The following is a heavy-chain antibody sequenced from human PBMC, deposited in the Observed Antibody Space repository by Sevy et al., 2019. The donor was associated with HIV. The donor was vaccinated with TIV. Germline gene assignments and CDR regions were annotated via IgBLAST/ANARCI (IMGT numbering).Heavy chain of an antibody. J-gene: IGHJ6*02. CDR2: ISNSTI. V-gene: IGHV3-48*01. D-gene: IGHD5-12*01. CDR1: GFTFNIFS. CDR3: AREGGYTDQGMDV. Sequence: GGSLRLSCAASGFTFNIFSINWVRQAPGKGLEWVSYISNSTIYYADSVKGRFTISRDNAKNALSLQMNRLRAEDTAVNYCAREGGYTDQGMDVWGQGTTVTVSS.